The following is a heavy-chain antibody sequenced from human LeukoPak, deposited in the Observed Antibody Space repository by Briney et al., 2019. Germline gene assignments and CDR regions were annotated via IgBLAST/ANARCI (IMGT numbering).Heavy chain of an antibody. Sequence: ASVKVSCKVSGYNLTELSMHWVRQAPGKGLEWMGGFEPGDGAMVYAQRFQGRVTMTEDTSTDTVYMELSSLKSEDTAVYYCAAGGFYDLLPYWGQGTLVTVSS. CDR3: AAGGFYDLLPY. J-gene: IGHJ4*02. V-gene: IGHV1-24*01. CDR1: GYNLTELS. CDR2: FEPGDGAM. D-gene: IGHD3-9*01.